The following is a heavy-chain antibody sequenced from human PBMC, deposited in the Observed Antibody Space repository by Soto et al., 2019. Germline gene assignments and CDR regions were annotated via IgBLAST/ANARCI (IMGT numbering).Heavy chain of an antibody. D-gene: IGHD1-26*01. CDR2: INPNSGGT. V-gene: IGHV1-2*04. CDR1: GYTFTGYY. Sequence: ASVKVSCKASGYTFTGYYMHWVRQAPGQGLEWMGWINPNSGGTNYAQKFQGWVTMTRDTSIGTAYMELSRLRSDDTAVYYCARLDLVDFYGMDVWGQGTTVTVSS. CDR3: ARLDLVDFYGMDV. J-gene: IGHJ6*02.